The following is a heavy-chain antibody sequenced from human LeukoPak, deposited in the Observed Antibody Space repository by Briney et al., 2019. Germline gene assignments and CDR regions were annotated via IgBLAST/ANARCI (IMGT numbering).Heavy chain of an antibody. Sequence: GGSLRLSCAASGFTFSRYGMHWVRQAPGKGLEWVAVISYDGSNKYYADSVKGRFTISRDNSKNTLYLQMNSLRAEDTAVYYCAKSGGGYSSGWFYWGQGTLVTVSS. CDR2: ISYDGSNK. V-gene: IGHV3-30*18. J-gene: IGHJ4*02. CDR1: GFTFSRYG. CDR3: AKSGGGYSSGWFY. D-gene: IGHD6-19*01.